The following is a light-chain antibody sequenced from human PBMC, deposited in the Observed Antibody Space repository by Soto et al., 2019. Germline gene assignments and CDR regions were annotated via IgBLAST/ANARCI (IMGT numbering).Light chain of an antibody. Sequence: QSALTQPPSASGSPGQSVTISCTGTSSDIGAYNYVSWYRQYPDKAPKLLVYQVTKRPSGVPDRFSGSKSGNTAALTASGLQAEDEAVYYCSSYAGSLVVFGGGTKVTVL. V-gene: IGLV2-8*01. CDR2: QVT. J-gene: IGLJ2*01. CDR3: SSYAGSLVV. CDR1: SSDIGAYNY.